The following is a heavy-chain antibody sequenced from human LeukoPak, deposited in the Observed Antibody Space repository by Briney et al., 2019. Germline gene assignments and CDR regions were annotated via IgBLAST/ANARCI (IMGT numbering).Heavy chain of an antibody. Sequence: SETLSLTCTVSGGSISSGGYYWSWIRQRPGKGLEWIGYIYYSGTTYYNPSLKSRVSISVDTSKNQFSLKLSSVTAADTAVYYCARRDSGYDYFSDYWGQGTLVTVSS. CDR3: ARRDSGYDYFSDY. CDR2: IYYSGTT. J-gene: IGHJ4*02. CDR1: GGSISSGGYY. V-gene: IGHV4-31*03. D-gene: IGHD5-12*01.